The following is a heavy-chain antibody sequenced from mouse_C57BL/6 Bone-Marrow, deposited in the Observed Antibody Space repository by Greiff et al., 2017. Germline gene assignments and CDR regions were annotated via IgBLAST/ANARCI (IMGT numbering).Heavy chain of an antibody. CDR2: IDPSDSYT. J-gene: IGHJ4*01. CDR1: GYTFTSYW. V-gene: IGHV1-50*01. Sequence: VQLQQPGAELVKPGASVKLSCKASGYTFTSYWMQWVNQRPGQGLEWIGEIDPSDSYTNYNQKFKGKATLTVDTSSSTAYMQLSSLTSEDSAVYYCARYYYGSREVYAMDYWGQGTSVTVSS. D-gene: IGHD1-1*01. CDR3: ARYYYGSREVYAMDY.